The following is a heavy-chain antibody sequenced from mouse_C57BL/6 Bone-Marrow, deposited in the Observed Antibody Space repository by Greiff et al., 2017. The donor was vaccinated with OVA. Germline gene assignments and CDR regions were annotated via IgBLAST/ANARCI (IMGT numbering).Heavy chain of an antibody. CDR3: ERHPYYYGGSYYAMDY. CDR1: GFTFSDYG. D-gene: IGHD1-1*01. Sequence: EVKLVESGGGLVQPGGSLKLSCAASGFTFSDYGMAWVRQAPRKGPEWVAFISNLAYSIYYADTVTGRFTISRENAKNTLYLEMSSLRSEDTAMYYFERHPYYYGGSYYAMDYWGQGTSVTVSS. J-gene: IGHJ4*01. CDR2: ISNLAYSI. V-gene: IGHV5-15*04.